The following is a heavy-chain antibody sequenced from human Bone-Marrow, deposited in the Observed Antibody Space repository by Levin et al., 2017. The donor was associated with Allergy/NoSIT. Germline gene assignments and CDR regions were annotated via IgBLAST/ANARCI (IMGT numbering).Heavy chain of an antibody. Sequence: GESLKISCVASGFTFSDYSMNWVRQAPGKGLEWVSFIISSGKYTYYADSLKGRFTLSRDNAKNSLYLQINSLSAEDTAVYYCSRHRATQWEQLLAHGASDLWGQGTVVTVSS. V-gene: IGHV3-21*01. CDR1: GFTFSDYS. D-gene: IGHD1-26*01. CDR3: SRHRATQWEQLLAHGASDL. J-gene: IGHJ3*01. CDR2: IISSGKYT.